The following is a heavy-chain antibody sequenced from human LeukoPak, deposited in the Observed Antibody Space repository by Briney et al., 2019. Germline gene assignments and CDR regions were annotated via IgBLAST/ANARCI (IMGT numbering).Heavy chain of an antibody. CDR3: ARLERWLQSDAFDI. V-gene: IGHV3-48*04. J-gene: IGHJ3*02. CDR1: GFTFSSYS. Sequence: GGPLRLSCAASGFTFSSYSMNWVRQAPGKGLEWVSYISSSGSTIYYADSVKGRFTISRDNAKNSLYLQMNSLRAEDTAVYYCARLERWLQSDAFDIWGQGTMVTVSS. CDR2: ISSSGSTI. D-gene: IGHD5-24*01.